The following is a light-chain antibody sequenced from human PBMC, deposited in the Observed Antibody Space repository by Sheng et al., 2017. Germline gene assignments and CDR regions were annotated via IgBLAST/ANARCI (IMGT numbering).Light chain of an antibody. CDR3: QQYNSYRT. CDR2: RAS. CDR1: QSISTS. Sequence: DIQMTQSPSTLSASVGDRVSITCRASQSISTSLAWYQQRPGKAPKLLIYRASSLESGVPSRFSGSGSGTEFTLTISSLQPDDFATYYCQQYNSYRTFGQGTEGGNQT. J-gene: IGKJ1*01. V-gene: IGKV1-5*03.